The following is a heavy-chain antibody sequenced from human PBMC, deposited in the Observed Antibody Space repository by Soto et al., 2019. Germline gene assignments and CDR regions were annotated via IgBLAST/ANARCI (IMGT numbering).Heavy chain of an antibody. CDR3: AKVPPYCSGGSCYSSDYYYYMDV. CDR1: GFTFSSYG. V-gene: IGHV3-23*01. D-gene: IGHD2-15*01. Sequence: GGSLRLSCAASGFTFSSYGMSWVRQAPGKGPEWVSAISGSGSSTYNADSVKGRFTISRDNSKNTLYLQMNSLRAEDTAVYYCAKVPPYCSGGSCYSSDYYYYMDVWGKGTTVTVSS. CDR2: ISGSGSST. J-gene: IGHJ6*03.